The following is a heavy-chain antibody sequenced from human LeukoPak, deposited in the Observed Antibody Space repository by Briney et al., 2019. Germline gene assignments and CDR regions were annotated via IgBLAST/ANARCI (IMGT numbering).Heavy chain of an antibody. J-gene: IGHJ3*02. CDR3: ARDRGDFWSGSAFDI. Sequence: TSSETLSLTCTVSGGSISSYYWSWIRQPAGKGLEWIGRIYTSGSTNYNPSLKSRVTMSVDTSKNQFSLKLSSVTAADTAVYYCARDRGDFWSGSAFDIWGQGTLVTVSS. D-gene: IGHD3-3*01. V-gene: IGHV4-4*07. CDR1: GGSISSYY. CDR2: IYTSGST.